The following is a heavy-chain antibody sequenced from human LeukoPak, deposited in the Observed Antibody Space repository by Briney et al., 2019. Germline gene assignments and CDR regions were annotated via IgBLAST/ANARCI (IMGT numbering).Heavy chain of an antibody. CDR1: GGSFSGYY. Sequence: WETLSLTCAVSGGSFSGYYWTWIRQPPGKGLEWIGEINHSGSANYNPSLMSRVTISLDTSKNHFSLNLSSVTAADTAVYYCARGQGTVTTHWGQGTLVTVSS. V-gene: IGHV4-34*01. D-gene: IGHD4-11*01. CDR2: INHSGSA. CDR3: ARGQGTVTTH. J-gene: IGHJ4*02.